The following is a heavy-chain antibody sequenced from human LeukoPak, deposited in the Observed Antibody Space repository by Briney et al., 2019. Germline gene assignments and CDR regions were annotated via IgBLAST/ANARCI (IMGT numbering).Heavy chain of an antibody. D-gene: IGHD3-22*01. Sequence: GASVKVSCKASGYTFTSYYMHWVRQAPGQGLEWMGIINPSGGSTSYAQKFQGRVTMTRDTSTSTVYMELSSLRSEDTAVYYCARGSSGGYYIEYFQHWGQGTLVTVSS. CDR1: GYTFTSYY. V-gene: IGHV1-46*01. CDR3: ARGSSGGYYIEYFQH. CDR2: INPSGGST. J-gene: IGHJ1*01.